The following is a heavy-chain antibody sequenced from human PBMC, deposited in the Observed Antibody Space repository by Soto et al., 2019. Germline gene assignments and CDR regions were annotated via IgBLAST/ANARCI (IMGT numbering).Heavy chain of an antibody. CDR3: ARGSAYYDSTKSLNWFDP. J-gene: IGHJ5*02. CDR1: GFTFSSYA. D-gene: IGHD3-22*01. CDR2: ISYDGSNK. Sequence: LRLSCAASGFTFSSYAMHWVRQAPGKGLEWVAVISYDGSNKYYADSVKGRFTISRDNSKNTLYLQMNSLRAEDTAVYYCARGSAYYDSTKSLNWFDPWGQGTLVTVSS. V-gene: IGHV3-30-3*01.